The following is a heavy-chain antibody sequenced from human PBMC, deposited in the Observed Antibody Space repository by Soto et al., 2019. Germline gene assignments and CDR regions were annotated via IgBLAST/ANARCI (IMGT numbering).Heavy chain of an antibody. CDR3: ARWTTQYYDILTGRSSAFDI. V-gene: IGHV3-48*01. CDR1: GFTFSSYS. D-gene: IGHD3-9*01. Sequence: PGGSLRLSCAASGFTFSSYSMNWVRQAPGKGLEWVSFISSSSSTIYYADFLKGRFTISRDNAKNSLYLQMNSLRAEDTAVYYCARWTTQYYDILTGRSSAFDIWGQGTMVTVSS. CDR2: ISSSSSTI. J-gene: IGHJ3*02.